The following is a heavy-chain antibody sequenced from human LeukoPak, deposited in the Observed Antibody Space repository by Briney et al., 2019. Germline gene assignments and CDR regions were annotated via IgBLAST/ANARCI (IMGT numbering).Heavy chain of an antibody. J-gene: IGHJ3*02. CDR1: GGSISSYY. Sequence: SETLSLTCTVSGGSISSYYWSWIRQPPGKGPEWIGYIYYSGSTNYNPSLKSRVTISVDTSKNQFSLKLSSVTAADTAVYYCARRPDSGYDPRNDDAFDIWGQGTMVTVSS. CDR2: IYYSGST. D-gene: IGHD5-12*01. CDR3: ARRPDSGYDPRNDDAFDI. V-gene: IGHV4-59*08.